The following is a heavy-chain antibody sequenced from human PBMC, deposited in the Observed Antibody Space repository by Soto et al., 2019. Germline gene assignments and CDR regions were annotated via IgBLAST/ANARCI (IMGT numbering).Heavy chain of an antibody. J-gene: IGHJ4*02. CDR3: AKSGSHSSFDY. D-gene: IGHD1-26*01. CDR2: ITPSGDNT. Sequence: EVLLLESGGSLVQPGGSLRLSCAASGFTFSSYAMNWVRQAPGKGLEWVSAITPSGDNTYYADSVKGRFTISRDNSRNTLYLQMNSLRAEDTAEYYCAKSGSHSSFDYWGQGTLVTVSS. V-gene: IGHV3-23*01. CDR1: GFTFSSYA.